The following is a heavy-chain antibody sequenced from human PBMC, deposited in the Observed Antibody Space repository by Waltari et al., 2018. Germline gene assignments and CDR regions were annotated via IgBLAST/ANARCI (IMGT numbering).Heavy chain of an antibody. Sequence: QVQLVESGGGVVQPGRSLRLAWAASGFTFSRYGMNWVRQAPGKGLEWVALISYDGDYKYYADSVKGRFTISRDNSKNTLYLQMDSLRAEDTAVYYCAKKGVSYYPMDVWGKGTTVTISS. D-gene: IGHD2-8*01. CDR2: ISYDGDYK. CDR1: GFTFSRYG. CDR3: AKKGVSYYPMDV. J-gene: IGHJ6*03. V-gene: IGHV3-30*18.